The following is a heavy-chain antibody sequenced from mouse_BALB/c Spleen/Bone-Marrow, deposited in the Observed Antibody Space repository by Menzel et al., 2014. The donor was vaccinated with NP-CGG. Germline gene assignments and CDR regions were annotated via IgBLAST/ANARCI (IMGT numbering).Heavy chain of an antibody. CDR1: GYAFSLYW. Sequence: VQLPQSGAELVRPGSSVKISCKASGYAFSLYWVNWVKQRPGQGLEWIGQIYPGDDDTDYNGKFKGKATLTADRSTSTAYMQLGSLTSEDSAVYFCARGGISIDYWGHGTTLTVSS. V-gene: IGHV1-80*01. J-gene: IGHJ2*01. CDR2: IYPGDDDT. CDR3: ARGGISIDY.